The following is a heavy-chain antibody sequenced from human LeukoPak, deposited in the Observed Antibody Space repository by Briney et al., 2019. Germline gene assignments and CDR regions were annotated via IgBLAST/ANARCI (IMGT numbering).Heavy chain of an antibody. CDR2: MNPNSGNT. Sequence: ASVKVSCKASGYTFTSYDINWVRQATGQGLEWMGWMNPNSGNTGYAQKFQGRVTITRNTSISTAYMELSSLRSEDTAVYYCARGPRALSAALAGGYYMDVWGKGTTVTVSS. CDR3: ARGPRALSAALAGGYYMDV. J-gene: IGHJ6*03. V-gene: IGHV1-8*03. D-gene: IGHD6-13*01. CDR1: GYTFTSYD.